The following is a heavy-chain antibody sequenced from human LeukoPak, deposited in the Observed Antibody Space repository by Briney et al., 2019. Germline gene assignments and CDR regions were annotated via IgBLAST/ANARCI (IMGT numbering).Heavy chain of an antibody. V-gene: IGHV4-30-4*08. CDR2: IYYTGST. CDR3: ARSYCSSTSCYGNWFDP. J-gene: IGHJ5*02. D-gene: IGHD2-2*01. Sequence: SETLSLTCTISGGSIRSSDYFWGWIRQSPGKGLDWIGYIYYTGSTYYNPSLKSRVTISVDTSKNQFSLKLSSVTAADTAVYYCARSYCSSTSCYGNWFDPWGPGTLVTVSS. CDR1: GGSIRSSDYF.